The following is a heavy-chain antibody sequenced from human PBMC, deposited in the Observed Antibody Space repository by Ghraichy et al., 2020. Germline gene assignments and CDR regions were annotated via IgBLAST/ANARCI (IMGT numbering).Heavy chain of an antibody. CDR3: ARTLFTSSWYIGWFDP. Sequence: SETPSLSCSVSGDSIRNYYWSWIRQPPGKGLEWIGYIHYSGTTNYNPSLKSRVTMSLDTSKSEFSLELNSVTAADTAVYYCARTLFTSSWYIGWFDPWGPGTLVTVSS. V-gene: IGHV4-59*01. CDR2: IHYSGTT. CDR1: GDSIRNYY. J-gene: IGHJ5*02. D-gene: IGHD6-13*01.